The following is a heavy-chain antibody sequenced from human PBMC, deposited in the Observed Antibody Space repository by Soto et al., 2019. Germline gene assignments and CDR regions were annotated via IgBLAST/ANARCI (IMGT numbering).Heavy chain of an antibody. CDR1: GGTFSSYA. CDR3: ARDVAARPVSYYYGMDV. V-gene: IGHV1-69*01. Sequence: QVQLVQSGAEVKKPGSSVKVSCKASGGTFSSYAISWVRQAPGQGLEWMGGIIPIFGTANYAQKFQGRVTITADECTSTAYMELSSLRSEDTAVYYCARDVAARPVSYYYGMDVCGQGTTVTVSS. D-gene: IGHD6-6*01. CDR2: IIPIFGTA. J-gene: IGHJ6*02.